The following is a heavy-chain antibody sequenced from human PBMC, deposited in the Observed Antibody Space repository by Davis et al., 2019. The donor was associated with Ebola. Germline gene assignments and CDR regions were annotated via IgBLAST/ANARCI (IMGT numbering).Heavy chain of an antibody. V-gene: IGHV4-59*01. Sequence: SETLSLTCAVYGGSFSGYYWSWIRQPPGKGLEWIGYIYYSGSTNYNPSLKSRVTISVDTSKNQFSLKLSSVTAADTAVYYCAREYGDLIYYGMDVWGQGTTVTVSS. J-gene: IGHJ6*02. CDR2: IYYSGST. CDR3: AREYGDLIYYGMDV. D-gene: IGHD4-17*01. CDR1: GGSFSGYY.